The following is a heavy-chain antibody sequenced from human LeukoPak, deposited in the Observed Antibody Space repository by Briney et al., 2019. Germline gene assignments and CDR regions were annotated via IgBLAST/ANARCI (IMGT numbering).Heavy chain of an antibody. V-gene: IGHV5-51*01. CDR3: ARLDVWNDFWSGAQPTHIDY. J-gene: IGHJ4*02. CDR1: GYTFTNYW. Sequence: GESLKISCKGSGYTFTNYWIGWVRQMPGKGLEWMGIIYPGDSDSRYSPSFQGQVTISADKSITTAYLQWSSLKASDTAMYYCARLDVWNDFWSGAQPTHIDYWGQGTLVTVSS. D-gene: IGHD3-3*01. CDR2: IYPGDSDS.